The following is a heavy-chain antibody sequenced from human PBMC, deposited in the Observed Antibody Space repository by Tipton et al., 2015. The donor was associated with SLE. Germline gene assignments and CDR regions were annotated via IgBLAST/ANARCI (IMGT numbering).Heavy chain of an antibody. J-gene: IGHJ6*03. CDR2: IYHSGST. D-gene: IGHD3-10*01. CDR1: GDSISGHY. CDR3: ARALGQGLYYFYYMDV. V-gene: IGHV4-59*11. Sequence: TLSLTCTVSGDSISGHYWRWIRPPPGKGLEWIGYIYHSGSTNYNPSLQSRVTISVDSSKNQFSLKLTSVTAADTAVYYCARALGQGLYYFYYMDVWGKGTSVTVSS.